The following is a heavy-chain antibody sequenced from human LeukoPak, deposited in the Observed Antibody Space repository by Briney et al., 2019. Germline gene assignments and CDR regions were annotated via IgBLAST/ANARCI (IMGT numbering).Heavy chain of an antibody. D-gene: IGHD2-2*01. CDR1: GYTFTSYA. V-gene: IGHV1-18*01. Sequence: ASVKVSCKASGYTFTSYAMHWVRQAPGQGLEWMGWISAYNGNTNHAQKLQGRVTMTTDTSTSTAYMELRGLRSDDTAVYYCAREPTYCSSTSCYLRPYYFDYWGQGTLVTVSS. J-gene: IGHJ4*02. CDR3: AREPTYCSSTSCYLRPYYFDY. CDR2: ISAYNGNT.